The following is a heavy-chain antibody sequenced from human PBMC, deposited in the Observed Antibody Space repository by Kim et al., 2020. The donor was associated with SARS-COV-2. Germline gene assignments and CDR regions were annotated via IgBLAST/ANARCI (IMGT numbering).Heavy chain of an antibody. J-gene: IGHJ6*01. CDR3: AREGCSGGSCYLLGYYCMDV. D-gene: IGHD2-15*01. CDR1: GFTFDDYT. V-gene: IGHV3-43*01. CDR2: ISGDGGGK. Sequence: GGSLRLSCAPSGFTFDDYTMPWVRQAPGKGLEWVSLISGDGGGKYYADSVKGRFTISRDNSKNSLYLQMNSLRTEDTALYYCAREGCSGGSCYLLGYYCMDVWGQRTTCTVS.